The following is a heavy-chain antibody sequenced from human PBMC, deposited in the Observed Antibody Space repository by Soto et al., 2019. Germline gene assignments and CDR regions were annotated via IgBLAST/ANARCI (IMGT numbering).Heavy chain of an antibody. V-gene: IGHV3-49*03. D-gene: IGHD3-3*01. Sequence: PGGALRLSCTASGFTFGDYAMSWFRQAPGKGLEWVGFIRSKAYGGTTEYAASVKGRFTISRDDSKSIAYLQMNSLKTEDTAVYYCTRDYGRYYDFWSGYPTEYYYGMDVWGQGTTVTVP. CDR1: GFTFGDYA. J-gene: IGHJ6*02. CDR3: TRDYGRYYDFWSGYPTEYYYGMDV. CDR2: IRSKAYGGTT.